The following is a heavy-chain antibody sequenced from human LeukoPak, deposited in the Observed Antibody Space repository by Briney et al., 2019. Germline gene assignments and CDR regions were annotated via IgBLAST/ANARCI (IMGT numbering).Heavy chain of an antibody. CDR3: ARPNLYSTSLDAFDI. CDR2: ISSSGSTI. Sequence: PGGSLRLSCAASGFTFSSYEMNWVRQAPEKGLEWVSYISSSGSTIYYADSVKGRFTISRDNAKNSLYLQVNSLRAEDTAVYYCARPNLYSTSLDAFDIWGQGTMVTVSS. CDR1: GFTFSSYE. J-gene: IGHJ3*02. D-gene: IGHD2-8*01. V-gene: IGHV3-48*03.